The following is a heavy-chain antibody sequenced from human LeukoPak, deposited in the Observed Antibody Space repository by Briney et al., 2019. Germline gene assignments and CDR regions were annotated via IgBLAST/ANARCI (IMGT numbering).Heavy chain of an antibody. D-gene: IGHD3-10*01. CDR3: ATDLGLTMIRGVIVH. J-gene: IGHJ4*02. Sequence: PGGSLRLSCAASGFTFTNAWMTWVRQAPGKGLEWVGRIKSKGDGETTDYAAPVKGRFTMSRDDSEATLYLQMSSLKAEDTAVYYCATDLGLTMIRGVIVHWGQGALVTVSS. CDR1: GFTFTNAW. CDR2: IKSKGDGETT. V-gene: IGHV3-15*01.